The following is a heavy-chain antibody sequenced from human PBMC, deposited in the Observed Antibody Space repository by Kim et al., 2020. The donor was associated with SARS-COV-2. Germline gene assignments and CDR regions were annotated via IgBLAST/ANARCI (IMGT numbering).Heavy chain of an antibody. CDR3: ARPKWLRAQYYFDY. J-gene: IGHJ4*02. CDR1: GGSFSGYY. Sequence: SETLSLTCAVYGGSFSGYYWSWIRQPPGKGLEWIGEINHSGSTNYNPSLKSRVTISVDTSKNQFSLKLSSVTAADTAVYYCARPKWLRAQYYFDYWGQGTLVTVSS. V-gene: IGHV4-34*01. D-gene: IGHD5-12*01. CDR2: INHSGST.